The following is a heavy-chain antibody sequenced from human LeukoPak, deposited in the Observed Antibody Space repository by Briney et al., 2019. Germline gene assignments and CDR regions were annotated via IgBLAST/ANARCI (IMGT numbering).Heavy chain of an antibody. D-gene: IGHD1-26*01. V-gene: IGHV3-48*04. J-gene: IGHJ6*02. CDR1: GFTFSSYS. CDR2: ISSSSSTI. Sequence: GGSLRLSCAASGFTFSSYSMNWVRQAPGKGLEWVSYISSSSSTIYYADSVKGRFTISRDNAKNSLYLQMNSLRAGDTAVYYCARAADPSGSCSGSWLSYGYYYYGMDVWGQGTTVTVSS. CDR3: ARAADPSGSCSGSWLSYGYYYYGMDV.